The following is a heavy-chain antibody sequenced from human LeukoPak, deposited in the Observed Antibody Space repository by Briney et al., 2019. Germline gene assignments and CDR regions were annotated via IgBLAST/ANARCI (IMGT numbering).Heavy chain of an antibody. CDR2: IYHSGST. Sequence: SETLSLTCTVPGGSISSSSYYWGWIRQPPGKGLEWIGSIYHSGSTYYNPSLKSRVTISVDTSKNQFSLKLSSVTAADTAVYYCARDTSWGQGTLVTVSS. CDR1: GGSISSSSYY. CDR3: ARDTS. V-gene: IGHV4-39*07. D-gene: IGHD1-26*01. J-gene: IGHJ4*02.